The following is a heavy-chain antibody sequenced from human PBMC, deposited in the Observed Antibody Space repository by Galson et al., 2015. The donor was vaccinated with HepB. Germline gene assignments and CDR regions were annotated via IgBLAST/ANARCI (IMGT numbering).Heavy chain of an antibody. V-gene: IGHV3-33*01. Sequence: SLRLSCAASGFTFSSYGMHWVRQAPGKGLEWVAVIWYDGSNKYYADSVKGRFTISRDNSKNTLYLQMNSLRAEDTAVYYCARAEKDAWYWQWLARCYYYYMDVWGKGTTVTVSS. CDR2: IWYDGSNK. D-gene: IGHD6-19*01. CDR1: GFTFSSYG. J-gene: IGHJ6*03. CDR3: ARAEKDAWYWQWLARCYYYYMDV.